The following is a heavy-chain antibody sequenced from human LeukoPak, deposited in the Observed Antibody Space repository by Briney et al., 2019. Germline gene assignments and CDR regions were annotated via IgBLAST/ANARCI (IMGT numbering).Heavy chain of an antibody. J-gene: IGHJ2*01. CDR1: GFTFNSYT. D-gene: IGHD6-19*01. CDR2: ISSTSSYI. Sequence: GGSLRLSCAASGFTFNSYTMNWVRQAPGKGLEWVSYISSTSSYIHYADPVKGRFTISRDNAKNSLYLQMNSLRAEDTAVYYCARTSSGWAPPQPAWYFDLWGRGTLVTVSS. V-gene: IGHV3-21*01. CDR3: ARTSSGWAPPQPAWYFDL.